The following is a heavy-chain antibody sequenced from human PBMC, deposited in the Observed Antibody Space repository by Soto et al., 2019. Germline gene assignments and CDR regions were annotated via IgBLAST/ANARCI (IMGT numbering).Heavy chain of an antibody. Sequence: GGSLRLSCAASGFTFSNYAMHWVRQAPGKGLEWVAIISYDGNNKYNADSVKGRFTISRDNSKNTLYLQMNSLRAEDTAVYYCARDRVRTSATCGEFDYYYYYGMDVWGQGTTVTVSS. J-gene: IGHJ6*02. V-gene: IGHV3-30*04. CDR1: GFTFSNYA. CDR3: ARDRVRTSATCGEFDYYYYYGMDV. CDR2: ISYDGNNK. D-gene: IGHD2-8*02.